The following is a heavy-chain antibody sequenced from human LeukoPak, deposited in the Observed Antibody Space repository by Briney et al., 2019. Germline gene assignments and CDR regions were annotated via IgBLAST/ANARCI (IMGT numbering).Heavy chain of an antibody. CDR3: ARGGGLWLRLNDYFDY. V-gene: IGHV3-21*04. D-gene: IGHD3-9*01. CDR2: IGRRSNNI. J-gene: IGHJ4*02. Sequence: GGSLRLSCEASGFTFSSYSMNWVRRAPGKGLEWVSSIGRRSNNIYYADSVKGRFTISRDNAKNTLYLQMNSLRAEDTAVYYCARGGGLWLRLNDYFDYWGQGTLVTVSS. CDR1: GFTFSSYS.